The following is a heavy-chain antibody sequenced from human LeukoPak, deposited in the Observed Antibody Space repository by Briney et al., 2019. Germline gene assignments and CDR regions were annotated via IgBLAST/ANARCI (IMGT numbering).Heavy chain of an antibody. CDR1: GFSLTTSGVG. Sequence: SGPTLVKPTETLTLTCTFSGFSLTTSGVGVGWTRQPPGKAPEWLALIYWDDDERYSASLKSRLTITKDTSRNQVVLTMTKMDPVDTGTYYCARTIDPLGVIVPSALSYVDWGQGTLVTVSS. V-gene: IGHV2-5*02. J-gene: IGHJ4*02. CDR2: IYWDDDE. D-gene: IGHD2/OR15-2a*01. CDR3: ARTIDPLGVIVPSALSYVD.